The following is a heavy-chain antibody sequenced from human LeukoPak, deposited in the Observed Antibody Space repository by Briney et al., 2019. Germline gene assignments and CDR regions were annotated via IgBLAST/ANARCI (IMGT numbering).Heavy chain of an antibody. J-gene: IGHJ5*02. CDR2: IRNNGDST. D-gene: IGHD4-11*01. V-gene: IGHV3-23*01. CDR1: GFTFRNYA. CDR3: AKMFLGTVT. Sequence: GGSLRLSCAASGFTFRNYAMTWVRQAPGKGLEWVSGIRNNGDSTDYSDSVKGRFTISRDNPRNTVYLQMSSLRAEDTALYYGAKMFLGTVTWGQGTLVTVSS.